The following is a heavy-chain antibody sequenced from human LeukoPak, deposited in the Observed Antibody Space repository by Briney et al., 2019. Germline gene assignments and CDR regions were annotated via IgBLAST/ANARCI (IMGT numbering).Heavy chain of an antibody. CDR3: ARAYSSSSHFDY. CDR2: IYSGGST. J-gene: IGHJ4*02. Sequence: GGSLRLSCAASGFTFSSYAMSWVRQAPGKGLEWVSVIYSGGSTYYADSVKGRFTISRDNSKNTLYLQMNSLRAEDTAVYYCARAYSSSSHFDYWGQGTLVTVSS. CDR1: GFTFSSYA. D-gene: IGHD6-6*01. V-gene: IGHV3-23*03.